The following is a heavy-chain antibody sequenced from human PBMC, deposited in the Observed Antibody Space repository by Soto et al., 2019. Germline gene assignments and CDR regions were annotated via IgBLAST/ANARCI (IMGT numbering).Heavy chain of an antibody. V-gene: IGHV3-30*03. CDR2: MSFDGSHK. J-gene: IGHJ6*02. D-gene: IGHD6-6*01. Sequence: QVQLVESGGGVVQPGRSLRLSCAASGFNFKAYGMHWVRQAPGKGLAWVTVMSFDGSHKYYADSVKGRFTISRDNSENTLYLQMNSLRPEDTAVYYCATGSSSVYYYYYGMDVWGQGTTVTVSS. CDR3: ATGSSSVYYYYYGMDV. CDR1: GFNFKAYG.